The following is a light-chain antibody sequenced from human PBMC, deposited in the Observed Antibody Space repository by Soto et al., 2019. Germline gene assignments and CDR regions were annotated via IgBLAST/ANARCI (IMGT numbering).Light chain of an antibody. V-gene: IGKV3-20*01. CDR1: QSVSSSF. CDR2: GAS. Sequence: EIVLTQSPGTLSLSPGERATLSCRASQSVSSSFLTWYQQKPGQGPRLLIFGASSRATGIPDRFSGSGSGTDFTLTISRLEPEDFAVYYCHQYNISPPVTFGQGTRLEI. J-gene: IGKJ5*01. CDR3: HQYNISPPVT.